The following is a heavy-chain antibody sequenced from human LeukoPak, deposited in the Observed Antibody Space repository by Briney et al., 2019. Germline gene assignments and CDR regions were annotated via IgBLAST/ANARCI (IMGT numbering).Heavy chain of an antibody. J-gene: IGHJ3*02. CDR2: IYYSGST. D-gene: IGHD2-15*01. Sequence: SETLSLTCTVSGGSINSYYWSWIRQPPGKGLEWIGYIYYSGSTNYNPSLKSRLTISVDTSNNKFSLKLTSLTAADTAVYYCVRHLSAGRPAFDIWGQGTMVTVSS. CDR3: VRHLSAGRPAFDI. V-gene: IGHV4-59*08. CDR1: GGSINSYY.